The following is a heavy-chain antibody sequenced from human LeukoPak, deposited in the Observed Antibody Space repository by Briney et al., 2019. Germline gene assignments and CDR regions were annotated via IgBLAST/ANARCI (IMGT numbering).Heavy chain of an antibody. J-gene: IGHJ5*02. CDR1: GGSFSGYY. D-gene: IGHD6-6*01. Sequence: PSETLSLTCAVYGGSFSGYYWSWIRQPPGKGLEWIGEINHSGSTNYNPSLKSRVTISVDTSKNQFSLKLSSVTAADTAVYYCARGGIETIAARRLANWFDPWGQGTLVTVSS. CDR3: ARGGIETIAARRLANWFDP. V-gene: IGHV4-34*01. CDR2: INHSGST.